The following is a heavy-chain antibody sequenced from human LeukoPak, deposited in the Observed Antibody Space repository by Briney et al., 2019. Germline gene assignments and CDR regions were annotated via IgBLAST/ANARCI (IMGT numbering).Heavy chain of an antibody. CDR2: ISYDGSNK. CDR1: GFTFSSYG. CDR3: ARSGGLQKFDY. D-gene: IGHD4-11*01. V-gene: IGHV3-30*03. J-gene: IGHJ4*02. Sequence: PGKSLRLSCAASGFTFSSYGMHWVRQAPGKGLEWVAVISYDGSNKYYADSVKGRFTISRDNSKNTLYLQMNSLRAEDTAVYYCARSGGLQKFDYWGQGTLVTVPS.